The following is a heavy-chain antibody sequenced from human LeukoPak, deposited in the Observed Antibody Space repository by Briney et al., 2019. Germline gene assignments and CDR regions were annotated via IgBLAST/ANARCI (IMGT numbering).Heavy chain of an antibody. Sequence: PGGSLRLSCAASGFTFSSYWMSWVRQAPGKGLEWVANIKQDGSEKYYVDSVKGRFTISRDNAKNSLYLQMNSLRAEDTAVYYCARDIPYYDYVWGSYRSLDYWGQGTLVTVSS. D-gene: IGHD3-16*02. CDR1: GFTFSSYW. CDR3: ARDIPYYDYVWGSYRSLDY. CDR2: IKQDGSEK. V-gene: IGHV3-7*01. J-gene: IGHJ4*02.